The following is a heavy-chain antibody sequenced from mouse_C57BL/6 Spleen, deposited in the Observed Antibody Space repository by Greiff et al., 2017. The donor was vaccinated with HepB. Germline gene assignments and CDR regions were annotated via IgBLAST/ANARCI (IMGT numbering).Heavy chain of an antibody. J-gene: IGHJ2*01. CDR2: IYPGSGNT. V-gene: IGHV1-66*01. Sequence: VQLKQSGPELVKPGASVKISCKASGYSFTSYYIHWVKQRPGQGLEWIGWIYPGSGNTKYNEKFKGKATLTADTSSSTAYMQLSSLTSEDSAVYYCARARYYGSREDYFDYWGQGTTLTVSS. CDR1: GYSFTSYY. D-gene: IGHD1-1*01. CDR3: ARARYYGSREDYFDY.